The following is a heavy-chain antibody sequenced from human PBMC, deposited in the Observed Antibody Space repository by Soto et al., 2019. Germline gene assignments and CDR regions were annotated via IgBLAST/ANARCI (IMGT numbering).Heavy chain of an antibody. CDR3: ARDQSVGITGTTFY. V-gene: IGHV3-33*01. CDR1: GFTFSSYG. CDR2: IWYDGSNK. J-gene: IGHJ4*02. D-gene: IGHD1-7*01. Sequence: QVQLVESGGGVVQPGRSLRLSCAASGFTFSSYGMHWVRQAPGKGLEWVAGIWYDGSNKYYADSVKGRFTISRDNSKNTLYLQMNSLRAEDTAVYYCARDQSVGITGTTFYWGQGTLVTVSS.